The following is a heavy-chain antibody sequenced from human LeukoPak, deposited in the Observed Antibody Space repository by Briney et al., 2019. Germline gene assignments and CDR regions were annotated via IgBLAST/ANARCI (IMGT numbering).Heavy chain of an antibody. D-gene: IGHD2-15*01. CDR3: AREGGGSCCDY. CDR1: GYTFTSYY. J-gene: IGHJ4*02. CDR2: INPSGGTT. V-gene: IGHV1-46*03. Sequence: ASLKVSCKASGYTFTSYYMHCVRQSPGQRLKWMGIINPSGGTTSYAQQLQGRSPLTWDTSTSPVCMELSSLRSEDTAVYYCAREGGGSCCDYWGQGTLVTVSS.